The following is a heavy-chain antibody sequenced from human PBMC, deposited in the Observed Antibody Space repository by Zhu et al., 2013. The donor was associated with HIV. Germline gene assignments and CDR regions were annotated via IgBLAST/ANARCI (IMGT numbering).Heavy chain of an antibody. J-gene: IGHJ4*02. Sequence: QVQLVQSGAEVKKPGASVKVSCKASGYTFTSYDINWVRQATGQGLEWMGWMNPNSGNTGYAQKFQGRVTMTRNTSISTAYMELSSLRSEDTAVCYCARDSYDILTGYSNPFDYWGQGTLVTVSS. V-gene: IGHV1-8*01. CDR1: GYTFTSYD. CDR3: ARDSYDILTGYSNPFDY. D-gene: IGHD3-9*01. CDR2: MNPNSGNT.